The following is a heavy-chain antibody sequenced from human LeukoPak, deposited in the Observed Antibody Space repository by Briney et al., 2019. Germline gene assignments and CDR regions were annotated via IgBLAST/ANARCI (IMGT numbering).Heavy chain of an antibody. CDR3: AKDMGTGTTSIPWFDP. Sequence: GGSLRLSCAASGFTFSSCGMHWVRQAPGKGLEWVAVIWYDGSNKYYADSVKGRFTISRDNSKNTLYLQMNSPRAEDTAVYYCAKDMGTGTTSIPWFDPWGQGTLVTVSS. D-gene: IGHD1-7*01. CDR2: IWYDGSNK. CDR1: GFTFSSCG. J-gene: IGHJ5*02. V-gene: IGHV3-33*06.